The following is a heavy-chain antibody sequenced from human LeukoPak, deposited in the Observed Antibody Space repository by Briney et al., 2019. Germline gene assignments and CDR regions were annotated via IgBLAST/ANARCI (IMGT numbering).Heavy chain of an antibody. CDR3: ARGPKGSTDY. CDR2: SIPIFGTA. V-gene: IGHV1-69*05. D-gene: IGHD2-2*01. Sequence: GASVKVSCKASGGTFSSYALSWVRQAPGQGPEWRGGSIPIFGTANYAQKFQGRVTITTDESTNTAHMELSRLRSEDTAVYYCARGPKGSTDYWGQGTLVTVSS. J-gene: IGHJ4*02. CDR1: GGTFSSYA.